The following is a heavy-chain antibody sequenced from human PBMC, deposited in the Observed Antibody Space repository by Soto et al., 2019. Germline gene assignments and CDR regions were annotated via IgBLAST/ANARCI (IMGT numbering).Heavy chain of an antibody. V-gene: IGHV4-4*02. J-gene: IGHJ3*02. CDR1: GGSVSSNNW. CDR2: IYHSGSA. Sequence: QVQLQESGPGLVKPSGTLSLTCAVSGGSVSSNNWWSWVRQSPGKGLEWMGEIYHSGSAHYNPSRKSRATISLDKSKNLFSLRLTSVTAADTAVYYCARVPGVVVSADDAFDIWGPGTRVIVSS. CDR3: ARVPGVVVSADDAFDI. D-gene: IGHD2-21*02.